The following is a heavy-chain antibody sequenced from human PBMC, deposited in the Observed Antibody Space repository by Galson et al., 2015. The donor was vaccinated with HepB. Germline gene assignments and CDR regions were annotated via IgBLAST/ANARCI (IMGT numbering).Heavy chain of an antibody. Sequence: SLRLSCAASGFTFSSYEMNWVRQAPGKGLEWVSYISSSGSTIYYADSVKGRFTISRDNAKNSLYLQMNSLRAEDTAVYYCARAAPIATGGYFDYWGQGTLVTVSS. J-gene: IGHJ4*02. V-gene: IGHV3-48*03. CDR1: GFTFSSYE. D-gene: IGHD4-17*01. CDR3: ARAAPIATGGYFDY. CDR2: ISSSGSTI.